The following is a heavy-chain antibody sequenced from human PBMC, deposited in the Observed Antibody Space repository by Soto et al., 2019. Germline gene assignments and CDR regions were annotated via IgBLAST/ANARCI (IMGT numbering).Heavy chain of an antibody. Sequence: GGSLRLSCTASGFTFGDYAMSWFRQAPGKGLEWVGFIRSKAYGGTTEYAASVKGRFTISRDDSKSIAYLQMNSLKTEDTAVYYCTRAFHVLRFLEWSIFDAFDIWGQGTMVTVSS. CDR1: GFTFGDYA. CDR2: IRSKAYGGTT. V-gene: IGHV3-49*03. CDR3: TRAFHVLRFLEWSIFDAFDI. D-gene: IGHD3-3*01. J-gene: IGHJ3*02.